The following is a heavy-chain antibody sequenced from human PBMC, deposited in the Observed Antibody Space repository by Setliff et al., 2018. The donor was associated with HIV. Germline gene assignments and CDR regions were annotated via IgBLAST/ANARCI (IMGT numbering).Heavy chain of an antibody. Sequence: PSETLSLTCTVSGDSISSSSYYWGWIRQPPGKGLEWIGSISYSGSTYYNPSLKSRVTISVDTSKNQFSLKLSSVTAADTAVYYCATNSDTSGYPPPPFDYWGQETLVTVSS. D-gene: IGHD3-22*01. CDR1: GDSISSSSYY. CDR3: ATNSDTSGYPPPPFDY. CDR2: ISYSGST. J-gene: IGHJ4*02. V-gene: IGHV4-39*01.